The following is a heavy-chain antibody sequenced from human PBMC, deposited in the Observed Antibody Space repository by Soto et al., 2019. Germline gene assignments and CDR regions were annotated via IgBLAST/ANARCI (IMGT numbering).Heavy chain of an antibody. D-gene: IGHD3-10*01. CDR3: ARTPEGNYYGWGMDV. CDR2: IYYSGST. Sequence: SETLSLTCTVSGGSISSGGYYWSWIRQHPGKGLEWIGYIYYSGSTYYNPSLKSRVTISVDTSKNQFSLKLSSVTAADTAVYYCARTPEGNYYGWGMDVWGQGTTVTVSS. V-gene: IGHV4-31*03. J-gene: IGHJ6*02. CDR1: GGSISSGGYY.